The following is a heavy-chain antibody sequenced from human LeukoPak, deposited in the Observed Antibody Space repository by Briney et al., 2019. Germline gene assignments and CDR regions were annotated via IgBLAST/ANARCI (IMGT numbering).Heavy chain of an antibody. D-gene: IGHD3-10*01. V-gene: IGHV3-9*01. CDR3: AKDSLAYYGSGRVANDAFDI. CDR1: GFTFDDYA. CDR2: ISWNSGSI. Sequence: GGSLRLSCAASGFTFDDYAMHRVRQAPGKGLEWVSGISWNSGSIGYADSVKGRFTISRDNAKNSLYLQMNSLRAEDTALYYCAKDSLAYYGSGRVANDAFDIWGQGTMVTVSS. J-gene: IGHJ3*02.